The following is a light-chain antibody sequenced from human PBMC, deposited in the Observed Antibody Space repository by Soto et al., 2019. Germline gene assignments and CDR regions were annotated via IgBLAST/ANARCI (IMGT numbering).Light chain of an antibody. CDR3: LSSDSSLSGWV. V-gene: IGLV1-40*01. CDR2: GNS. J-gene: IGLJ3*02. CDR1: SSNIGAGYD. Sequence: QSVLTQPPSVSGAPGQRVTISCTGSSSNIGAGYDVHWYQQLPGTAPQLLSYGNSNRPSGVPDRFSGSKSGTSASLAITGLQAEDEADYYSLSSDSSLSGWVFGGGTTLTVL.